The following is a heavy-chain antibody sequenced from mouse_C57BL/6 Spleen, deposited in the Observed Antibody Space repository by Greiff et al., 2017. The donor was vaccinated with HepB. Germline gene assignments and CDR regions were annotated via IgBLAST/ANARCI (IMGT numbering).Heavy chain of an antibody. CDR3: ARPSSGYPAWFAY. J-gene: IGHJ3*01. Sequence: DVKLVESGGGLVKPGGSLKLSCAASGFTFSDYGMHWVRQAPEKGLEWVAYISSGSSTIYYADTVKGRFTISRDNAKNTLFLQMTSLRSEDTAMYYCARPSSGYPAWFAYWGQGTLVTVSA. D-gene: IGHD3-2*02. CDR1: GFTFSDYG. V-gene: IGHV5-17*01. CDR2: ISSGSSTI.